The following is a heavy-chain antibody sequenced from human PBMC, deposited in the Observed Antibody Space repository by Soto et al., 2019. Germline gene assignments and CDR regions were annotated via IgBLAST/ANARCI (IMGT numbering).Heavy chain of an antibody. J-gene: IGHJ4*02. CDR3: AIDLTPGYFDY. V-gene: IGHV1-69*13. D-gene: IGHD3-9*01. CDR1: GGTFSSYA. CDR2: IIPIFCTA. Sequence: SVKVSCKASGGTFSSYAISWVRQAPGQELEWMGWIIPIFCTANYAQNFQGRVTTTADESTSTAYMELSSLRSEGTAVYYCAIDLTPGYFDYWGQGPLVTVSS.